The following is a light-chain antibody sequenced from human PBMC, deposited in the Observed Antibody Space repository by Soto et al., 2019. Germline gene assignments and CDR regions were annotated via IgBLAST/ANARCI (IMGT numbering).Light chain of an antibody. CDR1: QSISSDY. CDR3: QQYVSSSWT. Sequence: EIVWTQSPGTLSLSPGERATLSCRANQSISSDYLAWYQQKLGQAPRLLIYSTSNRATGIPDRFSGSGSGTDFTLSISRLDPEDFAVYYCQQYVSSSWTFGQGTKVDIK. V-gene: IGKV3-20*01. CDR2: STS. J-gene: IGKJ1*01.